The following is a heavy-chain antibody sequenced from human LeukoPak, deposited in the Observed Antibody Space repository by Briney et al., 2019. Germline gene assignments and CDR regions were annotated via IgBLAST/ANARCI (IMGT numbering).Heavy chain of an antibody. CDR1: GFTFSSYA. D-gene: IGHD2/OR15-2a*01. V-gene: IGHV3-23*01. Sequence: GGSLRLSCAASGFTFSSYAMSWVRQAPGKGREWVSTISESGGDTYDADSVKGRFTISRDNSKNTLYLHMNSLRAEDTAVYYCARKVLVGNKYFDYWGQGTLVTVSS. CDR3: ARKVLVGNKYFDY. CDR2: ISESGGDT. J-gene: IGHJ4*02.